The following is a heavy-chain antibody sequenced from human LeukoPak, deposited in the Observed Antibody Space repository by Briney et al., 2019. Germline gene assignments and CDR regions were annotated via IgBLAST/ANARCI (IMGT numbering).Heavy chain of an antibody. Sequence: GGSLRLSCAASGFTFSSYGMHWVRQAPGKGLEWVAFIRYDGSNKYYADSVKGRFTISRDNSKNTLYLQMNSLRAEDTAVYYRAKRGGLSSLFDPWGQGTLVTVSS. CDR2: IRYDGSNK. D-gene: IGHD2-15*01. CDR3: AKRGGLSSLFDP. CDR1: GFTFSSYG. V-gene: IGHV3-30*02. J-gene: IGHJ5*02.